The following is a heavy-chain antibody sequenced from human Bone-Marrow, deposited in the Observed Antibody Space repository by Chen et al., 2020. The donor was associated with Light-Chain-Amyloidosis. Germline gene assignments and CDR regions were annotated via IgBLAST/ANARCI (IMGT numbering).Heavy chain of an antibody. V-gene: IGHV5-51*01. CDR2: IYPDDSDA. Sequence: EVQLEQSGPEVKKPGESLKIYCKGSGYTFPNYWIGWVRQMPGKGLEGMGVIYPDDSDASYSPSFEGQVTISADKSITTAYLQWRSLKASDTAMYYCARRRDGYNFDYWGQGTLVTVSS. D-gene: IGHD5-12*01. CDR3: ARRRDGYNFDY. CDR1: GYTFPNYW. J-gene: IGHJ4*02.